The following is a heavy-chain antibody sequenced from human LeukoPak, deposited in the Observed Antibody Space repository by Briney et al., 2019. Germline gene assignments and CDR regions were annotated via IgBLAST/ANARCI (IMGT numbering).Heavy chain of an antibody. CDR2: INSDGGST. CDR3: ARRIQGMAPYYFDY. CDR1: GFTFSSYW. Sequence: GGSLRLSCTASGFTFSSYWMHWVRQAPGKGLVWVSRINSDGGSTSYADSVKGRFTISRDDAKNTMYLQMNSLRAEDTAVYYCARRIQGMAPYYFDYWGQGTLVTVSS. D-gene: IGHD5-24*01. J-gene: IGHJ4*02. V-gene: IGHV3-74*01.